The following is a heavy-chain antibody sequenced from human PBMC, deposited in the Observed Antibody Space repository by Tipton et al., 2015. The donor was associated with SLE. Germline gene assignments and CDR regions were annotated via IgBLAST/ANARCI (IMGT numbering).Heavy chain of an antibody. D-gene: IGHD2-21*01. CDR2: IYYGGGT. CDR3: ARAGGGDSNWFDP. Sequence: LRLSCTVSGDSISNGDDYWSWIRQPPGKGLEWIGNIYYGGGTYYNPSLESRVTISLDTSRNHFSLKLTSVTAADTAVYYCARAGGGDSNWFDPWGQGTLVTVSS. V-gene: IGHV4-30-4*08. CDR1: GDSISNGDDY. J-gene: IGHJ5*02.